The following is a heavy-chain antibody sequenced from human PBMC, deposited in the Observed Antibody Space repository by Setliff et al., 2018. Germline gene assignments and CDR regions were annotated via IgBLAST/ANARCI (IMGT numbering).Heavy chain of an antibody. J-gene: IGHJ4*02. D-gene: IGHD2-2*01. V-gene: IGHV3-33*03. CDR3: AKGYCSSTSCYVDY. CDR2: IWYDGSNK. CDR1: GFTFNNFA. Sequence: LRLSCAASGFTFNNFAMHWVRQAPGKGLEWVAVIWYDGSNKYYADSVKGRFTISRDNAKNSLYLQMNSLRAEDMALYYCAKGYCSSTSCYVDYWGQGTLVTVSS.